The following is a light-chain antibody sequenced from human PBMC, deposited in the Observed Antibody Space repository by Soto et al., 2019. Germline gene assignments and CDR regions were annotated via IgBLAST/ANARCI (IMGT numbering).Light chain of an antibody. Sequence: EIVLTQSPGTLSLSPGERATLSCRTSESVSDSHLAWYQQKPGQAPRLLMYAASTRATGVPDRFSGSGSGTDFTLTISRLESEDFEVYYCQQYVYSPWTFGKGTKLEI. CDR3: QQYVYSPWT. CDR2: AAS. CDR1: ESVSDSH. J-gene: IGKJ1*01. V-gene: IGKV3-20*01.